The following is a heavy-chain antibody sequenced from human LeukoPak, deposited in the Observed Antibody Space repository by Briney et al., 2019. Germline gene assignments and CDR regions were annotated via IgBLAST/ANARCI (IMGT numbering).Heavy chain of an antibody. D-gene: IGHD5-18*01. Sequence: PSETLSLTCAVYGGSFSGYYWSWIRQPPGKGLEWIGEINHSGSTNYNPSLKSRVTISVDTSKNQFSLKLSSVTAADTAVYYCARGVVDTAPLYWGQGTLVTVSS. CDR3: ARGVVDTAPLY. J-gene: IGHJ4*02. V-gene: IGHV4-34*01. CDR2: INHSGST. CDR1: GGSFSGYY.